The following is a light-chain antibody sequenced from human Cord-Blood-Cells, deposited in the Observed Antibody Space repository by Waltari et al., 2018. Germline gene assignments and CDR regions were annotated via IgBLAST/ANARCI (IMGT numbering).Light chain of an antibody. J-gene: IGLJ1*01. V-gene: IGLV2-23*03. CDR2: EGS. CDR1: SSDVASYNL. CDR3: CSYAGSSTFI. Sequence: QSALTQPASVSGSPGQSLTISCTGTSSDVASYNLVSWYQQHPGKAPKLMIYEGSKWPSGVSNRFSGSKSGNTASLTISGLQAEDEADYYCCSYAGSSTFIFGTGTKVTVL.